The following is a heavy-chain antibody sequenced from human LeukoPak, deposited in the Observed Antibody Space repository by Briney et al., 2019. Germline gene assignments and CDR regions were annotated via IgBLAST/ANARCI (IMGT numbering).Heavy chain of an antibody. V-gene: IGHV3-21*01. CDR2: ISSSSSYI. CDR3: ARDRVVSSSWFAFDI. J-gene: IGHJ3*02. CDR1: GFTFSSYS. Sequence: GGSLRLSCAASGFTFSSYSINWVRQAPGKGLEWVPSISSSSSYIYYADSVKGRFTISRDNAKNSLYLQMNSLRAEDTAVYYCARDRVVSSSWFAFDIWGQGTMVTVSS. D-gene: IGHD6-13*01.